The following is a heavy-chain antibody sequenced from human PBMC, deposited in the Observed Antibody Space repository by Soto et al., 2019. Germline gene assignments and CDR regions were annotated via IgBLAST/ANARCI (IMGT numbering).Heavy chain of an antibody. CDR2: ISGSGGTT. V-gene: IGHV3-23*01. D-gene: IGHD3-9*01. CDR1: GFTFSNYA. Sequence: GGSLRLSCAASGFTFSNYAMSWVRQAPGKGLEWVSGISGSGGTTDYADSVKGRFTISRDNSKNTLYMQMNSLRAEDTAVYYCAKLNDYDLLTGYRSEYFQHWGQGTVVTVSS. CDR3: AKLNDYDLLTGYRSEYFQH. J-gene: IGHJ1*01.